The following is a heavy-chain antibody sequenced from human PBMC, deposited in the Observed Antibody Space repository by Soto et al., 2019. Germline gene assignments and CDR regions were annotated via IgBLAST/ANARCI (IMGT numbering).Heavy chain of an antibody. D-gene: IGHD2-2*01. J-gene: IGHJ6*03. Sequence: SLRLSCGASGFTFSSYWMSWVRQAPGKWLEWVANIKQDGSEKYYVDSVKGRFTISRDNAKNSLYLQMNSLRAEDTAVYYCARVAGYCSSTSCYYYYYYMDVWGKGTTVTVSS. CDR1: GFTFSSYW. V-gene: IGHV3-7*01. CDR3: ARVAGYCSSTSCYYYYYYMDV. CDR2: IKQDGSEK.